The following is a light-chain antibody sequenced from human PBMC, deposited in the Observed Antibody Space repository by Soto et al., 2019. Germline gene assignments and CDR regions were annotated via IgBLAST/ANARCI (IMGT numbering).Light chain of an antibody. V-gene: IGKV3-20*01. J-gene: IGKJ1*01. CDR2: GAS. CDR3: QQYGSSWT. CDR1: QSVSSSN. Sequence: DIVLTQSPDTLSLSPGERATLSCRASQSVSSSNFAWYQQKPAQAPRLLIYGASRRAPGIPERFSGSGSGTDFTLTISRLEPEDFSVYYCQQYGSSWTFGQGTMVEI.